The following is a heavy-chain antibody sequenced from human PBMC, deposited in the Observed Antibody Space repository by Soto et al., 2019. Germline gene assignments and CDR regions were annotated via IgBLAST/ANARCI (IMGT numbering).Heavy chain of an antibody. V-gene: IGHV3-30*18. CDR1: RFPFSTYG. Sequence: QVQLVESGGGVVQHGRSLRLSCAASRFPFSTYGMHWVRQAPGKGLEWVAVISYDGSEKYYADSVKGRFTISRDNSKNTLYLQMDSLRTEDTAVYFCAKDLRYNYDTDAFDIWGQGTMVTVS. D-gene: IGHD5-18*01. J-gene: IGHJ3*02. CDR2: ISYDGSEK. CDR3: AKDLRYNYDTDAFDI.